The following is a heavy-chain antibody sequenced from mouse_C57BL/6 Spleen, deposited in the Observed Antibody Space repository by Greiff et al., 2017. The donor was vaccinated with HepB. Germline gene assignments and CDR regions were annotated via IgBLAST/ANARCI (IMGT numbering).Heavy chain of an antibody. V-gene: IGHV3-6*01. CDR3: ARGRGITTVVDWYFDV. Sequence: EVQLVESGPGLVKPSQSLSLTCSVTGYSITSGYYWNWIRQFPGNKLEWMGYISYDGSNNYNPSLKNRISITRDTSKNQFFLKLNSVTTEDTATYYCARGRGITTVVDWYFDVWGTGTTVTVSS. D-gene: IGHD1-1*01. CDR1: GYSITSGYY. CDR2: ISYDGSN. J-gene: IGHJ1*03.